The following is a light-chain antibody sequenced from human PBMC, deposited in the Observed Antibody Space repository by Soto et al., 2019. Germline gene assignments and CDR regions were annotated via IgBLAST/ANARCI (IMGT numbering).Light chain of an antibody. Sequence: EIVLTQSPGTLSLSPGERATLSCRASQSVSSNYLAWYQQKAGQAPRLLIYGASSRATGIPDRFSGSGSGTDFTFTISRLEPEDFAVYYCQQYGSLWTFGQGTKVEIK. CDR3: QQYGSLWT. CDR1: QSVSSNY. V-gene: IGKV3-20*01. CDR2: GAS. J-gene: IGKJ1*01.